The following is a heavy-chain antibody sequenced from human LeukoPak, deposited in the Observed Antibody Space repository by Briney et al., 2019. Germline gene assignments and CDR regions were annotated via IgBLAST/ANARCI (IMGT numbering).Heavy chain of an antibody. J-gene: IGHJ5*02. Sequence: GASVKVSCKASGYTFTSYGISWVRQAPGQGLEWMGWISAYNGNTNYAQKLQGRVTMTTDTSTSTAYMELRSLRSDDTAVYYCARGGLYGYGDYGPNEVWFDPWGQGTLVTVSS. CDR2: ISAYNGNT. V-gene: IGHV1-18*01. D-gene: IGHD4-17*01. CDR1: GYTFTSYG. CDR3: ARGGLYGYGDYGPNEVWFDP.